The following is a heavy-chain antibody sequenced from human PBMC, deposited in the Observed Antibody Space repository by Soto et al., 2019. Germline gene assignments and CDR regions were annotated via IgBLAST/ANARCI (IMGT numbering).Heavy chain of an antibody. CDR2: IYYDGSNK. Sequence: QVQLVESGGGVIEPGRSLGLSSAASGFTFSIYGMHWVREAPGKGLEGVAVIYYDGSNKYYADSVKGRFTISRDNSKNTLYLQMNSLRAEDTAVYYCARSQYSSSWYPFDYWGQGTLVTVSS. CDR3: ARSQYSSSWYPFDY. CDR1: GFTFSIYG. D-gene: IGHD6-13*01. J-gene: IGHJ4*02. V-gene: IGHV3-33*01.